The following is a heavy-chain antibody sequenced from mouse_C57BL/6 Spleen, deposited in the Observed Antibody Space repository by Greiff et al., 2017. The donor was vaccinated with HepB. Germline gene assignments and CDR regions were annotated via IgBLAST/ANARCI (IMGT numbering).Heavy chain of an antibody. J-gene: IGHJ3*01. V-gene: IGHV7-3*01. CDR3: ARYYSDYGGAWFAY. CDR1: GFTFPDYY. Sequence: EVTLVESGGCFVQPGGSLSLFCPASGFTFPDYYMSLVRPPPGKALEWLGCIRNKANGYTTEYSAPVKGRFTISRDNSPSILYLQMNALRAEDSATYDCARYYSDYGGAWFAYWGQGTLVTVSA. D-gene: IGHD2-13*01. CDR2: IRNKANGYTT.